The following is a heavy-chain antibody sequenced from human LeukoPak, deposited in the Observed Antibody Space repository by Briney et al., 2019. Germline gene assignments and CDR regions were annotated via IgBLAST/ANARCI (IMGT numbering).Heavy chain of an antibody. Sequence: ASVKVSCKASGGTFSSYAISWVRQAPGQRLEWMGGIIPIFGTANYAQKFQGRVTITADESTSTAYMELSSLRSEDTAVYYCARGGGDFWSGYFDYWGQGTLVTVSS. CDR1: GGTFSSYA. CDR2: IIPIFGTA. CDR3: ARGGGDFWSGYFDY. V-gene: IGHV1-69*01. D-gene: IGHD3-3*01. J-gene: IGHJ4*02.